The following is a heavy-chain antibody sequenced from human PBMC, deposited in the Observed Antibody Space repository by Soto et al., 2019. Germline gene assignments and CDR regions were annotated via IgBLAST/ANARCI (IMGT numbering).Heavy chain of an antibody. V-gene: IGHV4-34*01. Sequence: SETLSLTCVIYGGSLSGIYWTWVRQPPGKGLEWIGEVSHSGSTNYSPSLESRVTISVDTSKNQFSLKLSSVTAADTAVYYCARWSGSYYYDSSGPGFDYWGQGTLVTAPQ. D-gene: IGHD3-22*01. CDR3: ARWSGSYYYDSSGPGFDY. J-gene: IGHJ4*02. CDR1: GGSLSGIY. CDR2: VSHSGST.